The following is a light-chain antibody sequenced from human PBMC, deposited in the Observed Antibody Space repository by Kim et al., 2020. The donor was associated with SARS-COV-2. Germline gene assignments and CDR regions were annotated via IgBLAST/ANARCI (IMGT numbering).Light chain of an antibody. CDR1: QRIGSN. J-gene: IGKJ2*01. CDR3: QKYNNWPA. Sequence: IVMTQSPVSLSVFPGERATLSCRASQRIGSNLAWYQHKPGQAPRLLIYAASTRATGISGRFSGSGSGTDFTLTISSLQSEDVALYYCQKYNNWPAFGQGTKLEI. CDR2: AAS. V-gene: IGKV3-15*01.